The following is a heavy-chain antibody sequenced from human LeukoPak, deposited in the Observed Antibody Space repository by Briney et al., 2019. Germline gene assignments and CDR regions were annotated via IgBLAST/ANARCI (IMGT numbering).Heavy chain of an antibody. V-gene: IGHV4-31*03. Sequence: TSQTLSLTCTVSGGSISSGGYYWSWIRQHPGKGLEWIGYIYYSGSTYYNPSLKSRVTISVDTSKNQFSLKLSSVTAADTAVYYCARATRGPKWLPTAYYFDYWGQGTLVTVSS. CDR3: ARATRGPKWLPTAYYFDY. CDR1: GGSISSGGYY. CDR2: IYYSGST. D-gene: IGHD3-22*01. J-gene: IGHJ4*02.